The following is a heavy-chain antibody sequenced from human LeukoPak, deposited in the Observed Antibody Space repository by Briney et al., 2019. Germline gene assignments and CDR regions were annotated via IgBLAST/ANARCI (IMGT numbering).Heavy chain of an antibody. CDR2: IYYSGST. CDR3: ARRTRDRYDFDY. D-gene: IGHD5-24*01. V-gene: IGHV4-59*08. Sequence: PSETLSLTCTVSGGSISSHYWSWIRQPPGKGLEWIGYIYYSGSTNYNPSLKSRVTISVDTSKTQFSLKLSSVTAADTAVYYCARRTRDRYDFDYWGQGTLVSVSS. CDR1: GGSISSHY. J-gene: IGHJ4*02.